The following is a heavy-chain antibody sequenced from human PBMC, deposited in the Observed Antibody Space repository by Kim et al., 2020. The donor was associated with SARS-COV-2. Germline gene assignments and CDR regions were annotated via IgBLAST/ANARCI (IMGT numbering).Heavy chain of an antibody. CDR3: NSGIPGT. J-gene: IGHJ5*02. Sequence: GGSLRLSCEASGLSFNTLAFHWVRQTPDKRREWLALISYDGGLKFYADSLEGRSTISRDNTKNMIYLKIDSLRPEDTALYYCNSGIPGTWGQGTRVTVS. CDR1: GLSFNTLA. D-gene: IGHD1-26*01. CDR2: ISYDGGLK. V-gene: IGHV3-30*04.